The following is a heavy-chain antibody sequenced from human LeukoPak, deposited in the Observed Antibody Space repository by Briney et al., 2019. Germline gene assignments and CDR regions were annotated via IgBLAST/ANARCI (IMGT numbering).Heavy chain of an antibody. CDR3: ARGRNFDP. CDR1: GGSFSGYY. J-gene: IGHJ5*02. CDR2: INHSGST. Sequence: SSETLSLTCAVYGGSFSGYYWSWIRQPPGKGLEWIGEINHSGSTNYNPSLKSRVTISVDTSKNQFSLKLSSVTAADTAVYYCARGRNFDPWGQGTLVTVSS. V-gene: IGHV4-34*01. D-gene: IGHD2/OR15-2a*01.